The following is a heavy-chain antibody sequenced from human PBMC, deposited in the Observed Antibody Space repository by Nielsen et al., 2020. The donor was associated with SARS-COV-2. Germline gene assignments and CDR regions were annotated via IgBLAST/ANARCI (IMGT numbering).Heavy chain of an antibody. D-gene: IGHD4-17*01. CDR2: ISYDGSNK. Sequence: GESLKISCAASGFTFSSYAMHWVRQAPGKGLEWVAVISYDGSNKYYADSVKGRFTISRDNSKNTLYLQMNSLRAEDTAVYYCAKVLVYGDYAYYFDYWGQGTLVTVSS. CDR3: AKVLVYGDYAYYFDY. CDR1: GFTFSSYA. V-gene: IGHV3-30*04. J-gene: IGHJ4*02.